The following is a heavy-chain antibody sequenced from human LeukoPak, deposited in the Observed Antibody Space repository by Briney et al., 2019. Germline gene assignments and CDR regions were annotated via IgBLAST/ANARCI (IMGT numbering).Heavy chain of an antibody. D-gene: IGHD2-2*01. CDR3: ARVVVPAAMFLSGRSWFDP. CDR2: IIPIFGTA. J-gene: IGHJ5*02. CDR1: GGTFSSYA. V-gene: IGHV1-69*05. Sequence: SVKASCKASGGTFSSYAISWVRQAPGQGLEWMGGIIPIFGTANYAQKFQGRVTITTDESTSTAYMELSSLRSEDTAVYYCARVVVPAAMFLSGRSWFDPWGQGTLVAVSS.